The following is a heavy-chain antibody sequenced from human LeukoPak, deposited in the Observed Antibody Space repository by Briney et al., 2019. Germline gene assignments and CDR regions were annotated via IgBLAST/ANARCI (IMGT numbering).Heavy chain of an antibody. J-gene: IGHJ4*02. V-gene: IGHV3-30*02. D-gene: IGHD1-26*01. CDR3: AKDPNSPAGATAFGGVDY. CDR2: IRYDGSNK. Sequence: GGSLRLSSAASGFTFSSYGMHWVRQAPGKGLEWVAFIRYDGSNKYYADSVKGRFTISRDNSKNTLYLQMNSLRAEDTAVYYCAKDPNSPAGATAFGGVDYWGQGTLVTVSS. CDR1: GFTFSSYG.